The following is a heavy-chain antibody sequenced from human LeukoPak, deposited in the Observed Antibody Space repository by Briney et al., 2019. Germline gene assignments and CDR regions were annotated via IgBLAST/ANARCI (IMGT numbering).Heavy chain of an antibody. CDR2: INPNSGGT. V-gene: IGHV1-2*02. D-gene: IGHD2-2*01. Sequence: GASVKVSCXASGYTFTGYYMHWVRLAPGQGLEWMGWINPNSGGTNYAQKFQGRVTMTRDTSISTAYMELSRLRSVDTAVYYCARVVPAASPWWFDPWGQGTLVTVSS. J-gene: IGHJ5*02. CDR1: GYTFTGYY. CDR3: ARVVPAASPWWFDP.